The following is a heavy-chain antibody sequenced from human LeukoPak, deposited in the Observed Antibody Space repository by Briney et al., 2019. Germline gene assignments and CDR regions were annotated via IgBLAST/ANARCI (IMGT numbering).Heavy chain of an antibody. CDR2: IYSAGSS. J-gene: IGHJ4*02. Sequence: GGSLRLSCEASGFSVSNNYMSWVRQAPGKGLEWVSVIYSAGSSLYAESVRGRFTISRDYSTNTLYLQMNSLRAEDTAVYYCAKEGPAAMYYFDNWGQGTLVTVSS. CDR3: AKEGPAAMYYFDN. D-gene: IGHD2-2*01. CDR1: GFSVSNNY. V-gene: IGHV3-66*02.